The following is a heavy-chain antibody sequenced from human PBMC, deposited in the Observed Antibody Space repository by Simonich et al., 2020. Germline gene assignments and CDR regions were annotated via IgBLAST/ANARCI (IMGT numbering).Heavy chain of an antibody. CDR1: GYTFTGYY. V-gene: IGHV1-2*06. CDR3: EKDPGIYYYSYGMGV. Sequence: AEVKKPGASVKVSCKSSGYTFTGYYMHWVRQAPGQGLERMGRINSNSGGTNQAQKCQGRVTMTKDTSISTVYMERSRLRSYDTALYDCEKDPGIYYYSYGMGVRCQGTTVTVSS. J-gene: IGHJ6*02. CDR2: INSNSGGT.